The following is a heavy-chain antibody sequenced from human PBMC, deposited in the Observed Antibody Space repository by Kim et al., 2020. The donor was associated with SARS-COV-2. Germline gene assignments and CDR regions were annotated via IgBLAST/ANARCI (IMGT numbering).Heavy chain of an antibody. J-gene: IGHJ6*02. Sequence: GGSLRLSCAASGFTFSSYEMNWVRQAPGKGLEWVSYISSSGSTIYYADSVKGRFTISRDNAKNSLYLQMNSLRAEDTAVYYCARDPKYYDFWSGYYYGMDVWGQGTTVTVSS. CDR1: GFTFSSYE. CDR3: ARDPKYYDFWSGYYYGMDV. D-gene: IGHD3-3*01. V-gene: IGHV3-48*03. CDR2: ISSSGSTI.